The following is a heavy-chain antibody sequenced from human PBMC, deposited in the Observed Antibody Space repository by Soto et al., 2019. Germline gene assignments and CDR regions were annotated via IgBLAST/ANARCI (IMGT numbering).Heavy chain of an antibody. J-gene: IGHJ4*02. CDR3: AARNYYDSSGSLGY. V-gene: IGHV1-69*06. CDR1: GGTFSSYA. D-gene: IGHD3-22*01. Sequence: SVKVSCKASGGTFSSYAISWVRQAPGQGLEWMGGIIPIFGTANYAQKFQGRVTITADKSTSTAYMELSSLSSEDTALYYCAARNYYDSSGSLGYWGQGTLVTDSS. CDR2: IIPIFGTA.